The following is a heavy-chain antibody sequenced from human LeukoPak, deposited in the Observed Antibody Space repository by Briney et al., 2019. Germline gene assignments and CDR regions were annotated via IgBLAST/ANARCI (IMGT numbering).Heavy chain of an antibody. CDR2: IKQDGSEK. Sequence: GGSLRLSCAASGFTFNNYAMNWVRQAPGKGLEWVANIKQDGSEKYYVDSVKGRFTISRDNAKNSLYLQMNSLRAEDTAVYYCARDEYYYDSSGSYWGQGTLVTVSS. V-gene: IGHV3-7*01. D-gene: IGHD3-22*01. CDR3: ARDEYYYDSSGSY. J-gene: IGHJ4*02. CDR1: GFTFNNYA.